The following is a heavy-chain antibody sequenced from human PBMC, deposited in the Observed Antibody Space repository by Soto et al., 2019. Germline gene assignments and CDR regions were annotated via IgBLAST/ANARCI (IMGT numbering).Heavy chain of an antibody. J-gene: IGHJ4*02. CDR1: GYTFTNYG. CDR2: IGAYNGNT. D-gene: IGHD5-18*01. Sequence: QVQLVQSAAEVKKPGASVKVSCKASGYTFTNYGISWVRQAPGQGLEWVGWIGAYNGNTDYAQKFQGRVTMTADTSTSTAYMELRSLRSDDPALYFCVRAGDRYGYRGSYYFDYWGQGTLITVSS. CDR3: VRAGDRYGYRGSYYFDY. V-gene: IGHV1-18*01.